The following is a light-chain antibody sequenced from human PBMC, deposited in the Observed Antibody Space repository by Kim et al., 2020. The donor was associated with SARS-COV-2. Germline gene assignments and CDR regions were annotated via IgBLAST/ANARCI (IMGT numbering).Light chain of an antibody. CDR1: SIGLQS. CDR2: YDT. V-gene: IGLV3-21*04. CDR3: QVWDTGSDLPI. Sequence: SYELTQPPSVSVAPGKTARITCGENSIGLQSVHWYQQKPGQAPVLVIYYDTDRPSGIPERFSGSNSGNTATLTISRVEAGDEADYYCQVWDTGSDLPIFG. J-gene: IGLJ2*01.